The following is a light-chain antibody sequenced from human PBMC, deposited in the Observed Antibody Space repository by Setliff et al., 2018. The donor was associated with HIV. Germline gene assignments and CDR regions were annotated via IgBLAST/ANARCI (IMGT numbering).Light chain of an antibody. CDR1: QSMRTW. Sequence: SPXTLSASAGDRVTITCRAIQSMRTWLAWYQQKPGKAPKRLSYKASNLESGVPSRFSGSGSGTEFTLTIRSLQPDDFATXXXQXYNSFXXTFXQGXXVDIK. V-gene: IGKV1-5*03. CDR3: QXYNSFXXT. CDR2: KAS. J-gene: IGKJ1*01.